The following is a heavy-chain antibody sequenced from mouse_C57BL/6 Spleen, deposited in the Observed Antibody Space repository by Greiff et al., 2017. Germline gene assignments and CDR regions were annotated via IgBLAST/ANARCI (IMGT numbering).Heavy chain of an antibody. D-gene: IGHD2-10*01. CDR2: ISSGGDYI. CDR3: TSEGLLYYAMDY. J-gene: IGHJ4*01. V-gene: IGHV5-9-1*02. CDR1: GFTFSSYA. Sequence: EVKLVESGEGLVKPGGSLKLSCAASGFTFSSYAMSWVRQTPEKRLEWVAYISSGGDYIYYADTVKGRFTISRDNARNTLYLQMSSLKSEDTAMYYCTSEGLLYYAMDYWGQGTSVTVSS.